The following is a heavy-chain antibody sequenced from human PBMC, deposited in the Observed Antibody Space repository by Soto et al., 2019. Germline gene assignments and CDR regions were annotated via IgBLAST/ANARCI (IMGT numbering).Heavy chain of an antibody. Sequence: SETLSLTCAVYGGSFSGYYWSWIRQPPGKGLEWIGEINHSGSTNYNPSLKSRVTISVDTSKNQFSLKLSSVTAADTAVYYCASRPYYYGSGSSKNWFDPWGQGTLVTVSS. CDR1: GGSFSGYY. J-gene: IGHJ5*02. CDR3: ASRPYYYGSGSSKNWFDP. CDR2: INHSGST. V-gene: IGHV4-34*01. D-gene: IGHD3-10*01.